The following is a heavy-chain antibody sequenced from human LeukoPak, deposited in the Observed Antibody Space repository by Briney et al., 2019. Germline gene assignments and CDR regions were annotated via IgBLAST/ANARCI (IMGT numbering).Heavy chain of an antibody. Sequence: GASVKVSYKAPGYTFTDYYIHWVRQAPGQGLEWMGCIDPDSGGTKYGQKFQGRVTMTRDTSINTAYMELSRLRSDDTAVYYCAREYYDSSGIKYAFDIWGQGTMVTVSS. CDR1: GYTFTDYY. CDR3: AREYYDSSGIKYAFDI. D-gene: IGHD3-22*01. V-gene: IGHV1-2*02. J-gene: IGHJ3*02. CDR2: IDPDSGGT.